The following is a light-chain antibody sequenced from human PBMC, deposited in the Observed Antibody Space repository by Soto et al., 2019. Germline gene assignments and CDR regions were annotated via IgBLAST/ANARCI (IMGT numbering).Light chain of an antibody. CDR2: AAS. Sequence: DIQLTKSPSSLAASVGDRVTITCRVSQSISSCLNGYRQKPGRAPNLLIYAASKLQSGVPSRFSGRGYGTDFTRTISSLQPGDFAIYYCHQSDSAPWTVGQGIKVEIK. CDR3: HQSDSAPWT. J-gene: IGKJ1*01. V-gene: IGKV1-39*01. CDR1: QSISSC.